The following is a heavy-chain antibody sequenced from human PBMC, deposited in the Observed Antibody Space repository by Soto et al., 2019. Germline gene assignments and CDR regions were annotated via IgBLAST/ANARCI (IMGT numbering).Heavy chain of an antibody. D-gene: IGHD3-16*01. CDR3: AKGAEGGAYYGMDV. V-gene: IGHV3-30*18. Sequence: SLRLSCAASGFTFSKYGMHWVRQAPGKGLEWVAVISYDGSNKYYADSVKGRFTISRDKSTNTLYVQMNSLRVEDTAVYYCAKGAEGGAYYGMDVWGQGTTVTVSS. CDR2: ISYDGSNK. CDR1: GFTFSKYG. J-gene: IGHJ6*02.